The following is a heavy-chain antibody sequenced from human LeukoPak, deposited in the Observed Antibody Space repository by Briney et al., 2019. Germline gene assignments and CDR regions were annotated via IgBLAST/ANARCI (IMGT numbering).Heavy chain of an antibody. V-gene: IGHV3-15*01. CDR1: GFTVSSNY. CDR3: TTAGYSSGWYGTPP. CDR2: IKSKTDGGTT. D-gene: IGHD6-19*01. Sequence: PGGSLRLSCAASGFTVSSNYMSWVRQAPGKGLEWVGRIKSKTDGGTTDYAAPVKGRFTISRDDSKNTLYLQMNSLKTEDTAVYYCTTAGYSSGWYGTPPWGQGTLVTVSS. J-gene: IGHJ5*02.